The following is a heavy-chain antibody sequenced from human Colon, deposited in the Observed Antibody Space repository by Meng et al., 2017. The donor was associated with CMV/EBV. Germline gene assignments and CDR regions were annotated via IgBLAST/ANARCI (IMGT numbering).Heavy chain of an antibody. V-gene: IGHV4-34*01. D-gene: IGHD3-10*01. CDR3: ARRVGSGKYYFDN. CDR1: GGSFTGYY. CDR2: IDHMEST. Sequence: CAVYGGSFTGYYYRWLRQPPGKGLEWIGEIDHMESTNYNPSLKSRVTLSIATSKNQFSLRLNSVTAADTAVYFCARRVGSGKYYFDNWSQGALVTVSS. J-gene: IGHJ4*02.